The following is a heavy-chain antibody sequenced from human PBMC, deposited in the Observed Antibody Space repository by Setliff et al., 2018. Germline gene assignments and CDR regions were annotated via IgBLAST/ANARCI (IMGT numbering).Heavy chain of an antibody. J-gene: IGHJ6*03. V-gene: IGHV4-34*01. CDR1: GGSFSGYY. CDR3: ARGGGSVLPNYYYFNYMDV. D-gene: IGHD2-15*01. Sequence: PSETLSLTCAVYGGSFSGYYWSWIRQPPGKGLEWIGEINHSRSTNYNQSLKSRVTLSVDTSKNQFSLQLPSVTAADTAIYYCARGGGSVLPNYYYFNYMDVWGKGTTVTVSS. CDR2: INHSRST.